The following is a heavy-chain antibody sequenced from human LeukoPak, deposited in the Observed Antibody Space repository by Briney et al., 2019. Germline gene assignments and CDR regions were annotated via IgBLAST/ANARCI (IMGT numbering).Heavy chain of an antibody. CDR3: ARLGPYDAFDI. CDR1: GGSISIGGYY. CDR2: IYYSGST. J-gene: IGHJ3*02. Sequence: PSETLSLTCTVSGGSISIGGYYWSWIRQHPGKGLEWIGYIYYSGSTYYNPSLKSRVTISVDTSKNQFSLKLSSVTAADTAVYYCARLGPYDAFDIWGQGTMVTVSS. V-gene: IGHV4-31*03.